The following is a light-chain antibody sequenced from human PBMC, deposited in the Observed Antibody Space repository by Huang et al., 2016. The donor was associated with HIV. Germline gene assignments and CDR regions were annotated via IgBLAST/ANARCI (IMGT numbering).Light chain of an antibody. J-gene: IGKJ3*01. V-gene: IGKV4-1*01. CDR3: QQYYSSPFT. CDR1: QTILHDSDSRNY. Sequence: DIVMTQSPDSLAVSLGERATINCKSSQTILHDSDSRNYLAWYQQKPGPPPKLLIPWASIRKAGVPDRFIGSGSGTDFTLTISSLQAEDVAVYYCQQYYSSPFTFGPGTNVDI. CDR2: WAS.